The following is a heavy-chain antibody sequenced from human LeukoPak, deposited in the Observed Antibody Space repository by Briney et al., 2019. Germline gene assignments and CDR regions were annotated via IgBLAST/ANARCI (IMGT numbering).Heavy chain of an antibody. D-gene: IGHD4-17*01. CDR3: ARGPASDDYADY. CDR1: GSSISSGGYY. V-gene: IGHV4-31*03. CDR2: IYYSGST. Sequence: SETLSLTCTVSGSSISSGGYYWSWIRQHPGKGLEWIGYIYYSGSTYYNPSLKSRVTISVDTSKNQFSLKLSSVTAADTAVYYCARGPASDDYADYWGQGTLVTVSS. J-gene: IGHJ4*02.